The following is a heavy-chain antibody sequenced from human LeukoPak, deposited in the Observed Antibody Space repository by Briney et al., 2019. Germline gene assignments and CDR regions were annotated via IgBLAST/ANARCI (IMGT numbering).Heavy chain of an antibody. CDR3: AKNLQDDYYDSSGYLRYYFDY. D-gene: IGHD3-22*01. J-gene: IGHJ4*02. Sequence: PRGSLRLSCAASGFTFSSYAMSWVRQAPGKGLEWVSAISGSGGSTYYADSVKGRFTISRDSSKNTLYLQMNSLRAEDTAVYYCAKNLQDDYYDSSGYLRYYFDYWGQGTLVTVSS. CDR1: GFTFSSYA. V-gene: IGHV3-23*01. CDR2: ISGSGGST.